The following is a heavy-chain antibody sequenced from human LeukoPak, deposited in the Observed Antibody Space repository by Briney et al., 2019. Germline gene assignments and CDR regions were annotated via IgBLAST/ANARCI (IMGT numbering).Heavy chain of an antibody. CDR2: ISYDGSNK. CDR1: GFTFSSYA. D-gene: IGHD2/OR15-2a*01. CDR3: ARDSNTRGSYFGY. Sequence: GGSLRLFCAASGFTFSSYAMHWVRQAPGKGLEWVAVISYDGSNKYYADSVKGRFTISRDNSKNTLYLQMNSLRAEDTAVYYCARDSNTRGSYFGYWGQGTLVTLSS. J-gene: IGHJ4*02. V-gene: IGHV3-30*04.